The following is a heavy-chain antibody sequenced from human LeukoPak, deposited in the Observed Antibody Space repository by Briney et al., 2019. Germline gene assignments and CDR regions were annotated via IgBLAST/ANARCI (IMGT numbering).Heavy chain of an antibody. CDR2: INPSGGST. CDR3: ARGAVTTELWYFDL. CDR1: GGTFSSYA. D-gene: IGHD4-11*01. V-gene: IGHV1-46*01. Sequence: ASVKVSCKASGGTFSSYAISWVRQAPGQGLEWMGIINPSGGSTSYAQKFQGRVTMTRDMSTSTVYMELSSLRSEDTAVYYCARGAVTTELWYFDLWGRGTLVTVSS. J-gene: IGHJ2*01.